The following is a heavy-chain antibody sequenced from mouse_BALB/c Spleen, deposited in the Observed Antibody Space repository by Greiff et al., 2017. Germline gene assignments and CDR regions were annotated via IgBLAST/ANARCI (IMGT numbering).Heavy chain of an antibody. Sequence: EVHLVESGGDLVKPGGSLKLSCAASGFTFSSYGMSWVRQTPDKRLEWVATISSGGSYTYYPDSVKGRFTISRDNAKNTLYLQISSLKSEDTAMYYCARVIYYYGSSHWYFDVWGAGTTVTVSS. V-gene: IGHV5-6*01. D-gene: IGHD1-1*01. CDR2: ISSGGSYT. CDR3: ARVIYYYGSSHWYFDV. J-gene: IGHJ1*01. CDR1: GFTFSSYG.